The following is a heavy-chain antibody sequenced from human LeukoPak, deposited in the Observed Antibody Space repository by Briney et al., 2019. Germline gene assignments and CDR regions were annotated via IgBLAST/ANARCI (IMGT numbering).Heavy chain of an antibody. V-gene: IGHV1-69*04. Sequence: SVKVSCKASGGTFSSYAISWVRQAPGQGLEWMGRIIPILGIANYAQKFQGRVTITADKSTSTAYMELSSLRSEDTAVYYCARDSVPDYYGMDVWGQGTTVTVSS. CDR3: ARDSVPDYYGMDV. J-gene: IGHJ6*02. CDR1: GGTFSSYA. CDR2: IIPILGIA.